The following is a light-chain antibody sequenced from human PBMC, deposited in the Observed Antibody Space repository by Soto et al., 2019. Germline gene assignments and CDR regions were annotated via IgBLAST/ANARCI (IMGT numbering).Light chain of an antibody. J-gene: IGLJ1*01. V-gene: IGLV2-14*01. CDR2: DVS. CDR3: SSYTSSATLYV. Sequence: QSALTQPASVSGSPGQSITISCTGTSSDIGNYNYVSWYQQHPGKAPKLMIYDVSNQPSGVSNRFSASKSGNTASLTISGLQAEDEADYYCSSYTSSATLYVFGAGTKLTVL. CDR1: SSDIGNYNY.